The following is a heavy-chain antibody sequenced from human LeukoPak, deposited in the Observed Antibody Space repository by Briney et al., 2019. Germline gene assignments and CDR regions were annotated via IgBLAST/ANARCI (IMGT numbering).Heavy chain of an antibody. V-gene: IGHV4-59*01. D-gene: IGHD4-23*01. CDR1: GFAINNYY. CDR2: IYSSGST. J-gene: IGHJ3*02. CDR3: AGRDYGCNSSAFSI. Sequence: SETLSLTCSVSGFAINNYYWSSGRQPPGKGLEWIGYIYSSGSTYFNPSLTSRVTISVDASRSRFSLSLTSVTAADTAVYYCAGRDYGCNSSAFSIWGQVTMVTVSS.